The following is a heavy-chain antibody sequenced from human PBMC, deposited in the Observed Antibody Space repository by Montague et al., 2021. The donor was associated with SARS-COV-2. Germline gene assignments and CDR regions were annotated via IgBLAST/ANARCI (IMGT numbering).Heavy chain of an antibody. J-gene: IGHJ3*02. D-gene: IGHD2-21*01. V-gene: IGHV4-59*01. CDR1: GGSISSYY. Sequence: SETLSLTCTVSGGSISSYYWSCIRQPPGKGLEWFGYIYYSGSTNYNPSLNSRVTISVDTSKNQFSLKLSSATAADTAVYYCARTPGQIAGEAFDIWGQGTMVTVSS. CDR3: ARTPGQIAGEAFDI. CDR2: IYYSGST.